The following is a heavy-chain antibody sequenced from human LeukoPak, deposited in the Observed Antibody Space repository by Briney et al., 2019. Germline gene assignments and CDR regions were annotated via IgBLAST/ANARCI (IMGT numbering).Heavy chain of an antibody. CDR1: GGSISSSSYY. D-gene: IGHD6-13*01. V-gene: IGHV4-39*07. Sequence: SETLSLTCTVSGGSISSSSYYWGWIRQPPGKGLEWIGSIYYSGSTYYNPSLKSRVTISVDTSKNQFSLKLSSETAADTAVYYCARVSPDFQSPAAGTGYFDYWGQGTLVTVSS. CDR2: IYYSGST. CDR3: ARVSPDFQSPAAGTGYFDY. J-gene: IGHJ4*02.